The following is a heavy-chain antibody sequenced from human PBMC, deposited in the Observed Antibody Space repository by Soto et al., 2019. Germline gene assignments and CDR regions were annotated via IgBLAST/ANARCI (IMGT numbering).Heavy chain of an antibody. CDR3: TRACSGWQWGSQFNH. Sequence: QVQVVYSGSELKKPGASVKVSCKASGYTFTKCPMNWVRQATGQGLEWMGWINTSTGNPTYAQDFTGHFVFSLDTSVSTAPLQICTLKAEDTAVYFCTRACSGWQWGSQFNHWGQGTLVTVSS. CDR2: INTSTGNP. V-gene: IGHV7-4-1*01. CDR1: GYTFTKCP. D-gene: IGHD6-19*01. J-gene: IGHJ4*02.